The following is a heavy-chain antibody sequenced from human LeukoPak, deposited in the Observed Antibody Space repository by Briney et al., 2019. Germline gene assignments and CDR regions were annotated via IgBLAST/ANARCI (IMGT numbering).Heavy chain of an antibody. CDR2: FDPEDGET. D-gene: IGHD3-10*01. V-gene: IGHV1-24*01. J-gene: IGHJ4*02. CDR3: ATDPIMNRGVNFDY. CDR1: GYTLTELS. Sequence: GASVKVSCKVSGYTLTELSIHWVRQAPGKGLEWMGGFDPEDGETIYAQKFQGRVTMTEDTSTDTAYMELSSLRSEDTAVYYCATDPIMNRGVNFDYWGQGTLVTVSS.